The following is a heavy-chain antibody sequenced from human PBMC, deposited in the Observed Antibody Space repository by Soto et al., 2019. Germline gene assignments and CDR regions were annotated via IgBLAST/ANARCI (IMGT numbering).Heavy chain of an antibody. D-gene: IGHD1-26*01. V-gene: IGHV1-2*02. Sequence: ASVKVSCKASGYIFTGYHMHCVPQAPGQGLEWTGWINPNSGGTNYAQKLQGGVTMTRDTSISTAYMELITLTSDHTAVYYCAREALPIYYSAMEVWGQGTTVTVSS. CDR3: AREALPIYYSAMEV. J-gene: IGHJ6*02. CDR2: INPNSGGT. CDR1: GYIFTGYH.